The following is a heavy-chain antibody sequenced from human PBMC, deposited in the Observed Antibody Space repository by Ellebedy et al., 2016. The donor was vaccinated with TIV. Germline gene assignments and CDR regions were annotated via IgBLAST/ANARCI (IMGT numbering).Heavy chain of an antibody. V-gene: IGHV3-48*03. J-gene: IGHJ3*02. CDR1: TFSFSTYD. CDR3: ARDRVPFFMGAFDI. Sequence: PGGSLRLSCAASTFSFSTYDMNWFRQAPGKRLEWLSFISSSAGVIKYADSVRGRFTISRDNAKNSLYLVMNSLRAEDTAVYYCARDRVPFFMGAFDIWGHGTTVTVSS. CDR2: ISSSAGVI. D-gene: IGHD3-10*01.